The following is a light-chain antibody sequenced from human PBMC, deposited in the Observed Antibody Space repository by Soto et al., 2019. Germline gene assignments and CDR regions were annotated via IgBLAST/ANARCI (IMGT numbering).Light chain of an antibody. V-gene: IGKV3-20*01. Sequence: EIVLTQSPGTLSLSPGERATLSCRASQSVSSSYLAWYQQKPGQAPRLLIYGASSRATGILDRFSGSGSGTDFPLTISRLEPEDFAVYYCQQYGSSRTFGQGTKVEIK. J-gene: IGKJ1*01. CDR3: QQYGSSRT. CDR1: QSVSSSY. CDR2: GAS.